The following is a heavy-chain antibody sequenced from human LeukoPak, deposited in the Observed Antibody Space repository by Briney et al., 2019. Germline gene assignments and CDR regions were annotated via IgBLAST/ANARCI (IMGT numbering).Heavy chain of an antibody. CDR3: ARGGAVYDYVWGSYRYPDY. J-gene: IGHJ4*02. Sequence: SETLSLTCAVYGGSFSGYYWSWIRQPPGKRLEWIGEINHSGSTNYNPSLKSRVTISVDTSKNQFSLKLSSVTAADTAVYYCARGGAVYDYVWGSYRYPDYWGQGTLVTVSS. CDR2: INHSGST. V-gene: IGHV4-34*01. CDR1: GGSFSGYY. D-gene: IGHD3-16*02.